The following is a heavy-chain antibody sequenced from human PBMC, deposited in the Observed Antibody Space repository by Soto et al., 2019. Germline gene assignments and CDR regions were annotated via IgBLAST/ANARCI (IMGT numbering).Heavy chain of an antibody. CDR2: IYYSGST. J-gene: IGHJ3*02. D-gene: IGHD5-12*01. CDR3: ARGSYDSPENRWVAFDI. V-gene: IGHV4-59*01. Sequence: QVQLQESGPGLVKPSETLSLTCTVSGGSISSYYWSWIRQPPGKGLEWIGYIYYSGSTNYNPSLKSRVTISVDTSKNQFSLKLSSVTAADTAVYYCARGSYDSPENRWVAFDIWGQGTMVTVSS. CDR1: GGSISSYY.